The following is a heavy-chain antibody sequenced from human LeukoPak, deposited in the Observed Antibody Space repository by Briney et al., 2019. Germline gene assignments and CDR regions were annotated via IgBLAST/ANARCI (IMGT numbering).Heavy chain of an antibody. Sequence: GGSLRLSCAASGFTVSSNYMSWVRQAPGKGLEWVSVIYSGGSTYYADSVKGRFTISRDNSKNTLYLQMNSLRAEDTAVYYCARDRGYYYYYGMDVWGQGTTVTVSS. CDR1: GFTVSSNY. CDR2: IYSGGST. V-gene: IGHV3-53*01. CDR3: ARDRGYYYYYGMDV. D-gene: IGHD6-13*01. J-gene: IGHJ6*02.